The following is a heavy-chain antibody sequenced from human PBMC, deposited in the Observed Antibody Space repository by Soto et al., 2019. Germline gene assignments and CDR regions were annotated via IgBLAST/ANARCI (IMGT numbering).Heavy chain of an antibody. CDR3: ARSPDSSGYYPRRYYYGMDV. CDR1: GGSISSSNW. D-gene: IGHD3-22*01. CDR2: IYHSGST. Sequence: SETLSLTCAVSGGSISSSNWLSWVRQPPGKGLEWIGEIYHSGSTNYNPSLKSRVTISVDKSKNQFSLKLSSVTAADTAVYYCARSPDSSGYYPRRYYYGMDVWGQGTTVT. J-gene: IGHJ6*01. V-gene: IGHV4-4*02.